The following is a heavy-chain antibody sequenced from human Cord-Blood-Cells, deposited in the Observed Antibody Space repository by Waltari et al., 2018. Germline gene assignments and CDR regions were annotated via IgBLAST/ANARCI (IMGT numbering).Heavy chain of an antibody. D-gene: IGHD3-3*01. J-gene: IGHJ4*02. CDR3: ASTGVITYYDFWSGYYFDY. CDR1: GYSISSGYY. V-gene: IGHV4-38-2*02. Sequence: QVQLQASGPGLVKPSEPLSLTSTVSGYSISSGYYWGRILQPPGTGLEWIGSIYHSGSTYYNPSLKRRVTISVDTSKNQFSLKLSSVTAADTAVYYCASTGVITYYDFWSGYYFDYWGQGTLVTVSS. CDR2: IYHSGST.